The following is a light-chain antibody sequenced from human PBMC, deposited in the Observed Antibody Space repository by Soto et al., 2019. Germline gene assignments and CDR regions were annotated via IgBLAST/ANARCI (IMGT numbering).Light chain of an antibody. Sequence: DIVMTQSPDSLAVSLGERATINCKSSQSVLYSSNNKNYLAWYQQKPGQPPKLLIYWASTRESGVPDRFSGSGSGTDFTLTISRLQPDDFATYFCHSRAFGQGTRLEIK. V-gene: IGKV4-1*01. J-gene: IGKJ5*01. CDR3: HSRA. CDR2: WAS. CDR1: QSVLYSSNNKNY.